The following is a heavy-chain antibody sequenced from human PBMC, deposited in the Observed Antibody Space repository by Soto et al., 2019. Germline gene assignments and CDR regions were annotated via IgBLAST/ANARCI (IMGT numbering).Heavy chain of an antibody. CDR2: ISYDGSNK. V-gene: IGHV3-30*03. J-gene: IGHJ4*02. Sequence: QVQLVESGGVVVQPGRSLRLSCAASGFTFSSYGMHWVRQAPGKGLEWVAVISYDGSNKYYADSVKGRFTISRDNSKNTLYLQMNSLRAEDTAVYYCATGSTSCQYWGQGTLVTVSS. D-gene: IGHD2-2*01. CDR3: ATGSTSCQY. CDR1: GFTFSSYG.